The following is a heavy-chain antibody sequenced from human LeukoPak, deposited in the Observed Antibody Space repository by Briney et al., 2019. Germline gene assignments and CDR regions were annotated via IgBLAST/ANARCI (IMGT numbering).Heavy chain of an antibody. D-gene: IGHD3-22*01. Sequence: GGSLRLPCAASGFPFIPYRILWVRQSPGKGLEWVANITQNVSEKYYVDSVKGRFTISRDNAKNSQYLQMNSMRAEDTAVYYCARVDSSYAFDIWGQGTMVTVSS. CDR1: GFPFIPYR. CDR3: ARVDSSYAFDI. J-gene: IGHJ3*02. V-gene: IGHV3-7*01. CDR2: ITQNVSEK.